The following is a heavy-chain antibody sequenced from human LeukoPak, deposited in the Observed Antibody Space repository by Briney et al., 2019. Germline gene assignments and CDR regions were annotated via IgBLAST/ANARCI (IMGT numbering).Heavy chain of an antibody. CDR3: AREGTVPGSSRSIGAFDI. J-gene: IGHJ3*02. V-gene: IGHV4-34*01. Sequence: SETLSLTCAVYGGSFSGYYWSWIRQPPGKGLEWIGEINHSGSTNYNPSLKSRVTISVDTSKNQFSLKLSSVTAADTAVYYCAREGTVPGSSRSIGAFDIWGQGTMVTVSS. CDR1: GGSFSGYY. D-gene: IGHD4-17*01. CDR2: INHSGST.